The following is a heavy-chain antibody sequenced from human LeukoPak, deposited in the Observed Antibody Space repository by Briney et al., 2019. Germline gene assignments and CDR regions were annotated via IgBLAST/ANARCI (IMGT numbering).Heavy chain of an antibody. CDR3: ARSPDYCSGGSCPLDY. J-gene: IGHJ4*02. CDR1: GGSISSYY. V-gene: IGHV4-4*07. CDR2: IYTSGST. Sequence: SETLSLTCTVSGGSISSYYWSWLRQPAGKGLEWIGRIYTSGSTNYNPSLKSRVTMSVDTSKNQFSLKLSSVPAADTAVYYCARSPDYCSGGSCPLDYWGQGTLVTVSS. D-gene: IGHD2-15*01.